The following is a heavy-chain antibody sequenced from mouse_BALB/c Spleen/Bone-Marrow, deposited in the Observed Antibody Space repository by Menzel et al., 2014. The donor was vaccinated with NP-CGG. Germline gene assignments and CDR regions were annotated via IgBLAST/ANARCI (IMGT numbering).Heavy chain of an antibody. CDR2: INPAGNTI. Sequence: DVKFQESGGGLEQPGRALELCYAASGLAFGRYWRSWLRQAPRKGLEWVGEINPAGNTISYTPSLKDKFIISRDNAKNTMYLQMSKVRSEDTALYYCARIGYYGSFAYWGQGTLVTVSA. CDR1: GLAFGRYW. CDR3: ARIGYYGSFAY. V-gene: IGHV4-1*02. J-gene: IGHJ3*01. D-gene: IGHD1-2*01.